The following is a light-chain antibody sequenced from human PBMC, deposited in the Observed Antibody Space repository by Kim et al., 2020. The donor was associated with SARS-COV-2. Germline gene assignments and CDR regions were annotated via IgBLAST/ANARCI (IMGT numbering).Light chain of an antibody. CDR2: DAS. CDR3: QQRSNWPPALT. J-gene: IGKJ4*01. CDR1: QSVSTY. V-gene: IGKV3-11*01. Sequence: PGDRATLSCRASQSVSTYLAWYQQRPGQAPRLLIYDASNRATGIPDRFSGSGSGTDFTLTISSLESEDFAIYYCQQRSNWPPALTFGGGTKVEIK.